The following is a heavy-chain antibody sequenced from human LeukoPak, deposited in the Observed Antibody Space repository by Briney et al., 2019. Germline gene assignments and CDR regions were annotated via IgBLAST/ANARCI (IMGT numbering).Heavy chain of an antibody. CDR2: VNESGGT. Sequence: PSETLSLTCAVYIDSFSDYHWNWIRQTPAKGMEWIGEVNESGGTNISPSLRSRVILSVDTSKNQFSLKLISVTVADTAIYYCARGQGATVPQVGKNWFDPWGQGTRVTVSS. V-gene: IGHV4-34*01. J-gene: IGHJ5*02. CDR3: ARGQGATVPQVGKNWFDP. CDR1: IDSFSDYH. D-gene: IGHD1-26*01.